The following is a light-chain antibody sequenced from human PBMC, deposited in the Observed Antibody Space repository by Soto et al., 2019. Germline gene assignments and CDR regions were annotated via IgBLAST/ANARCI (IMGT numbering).Light chain of an antibody. CDR2: GAS. CDR1: QSVSSN. V-gene: IGKV3-15*01. Sequence: EIVMTQSPATLSVSPGERGTLSCRASQSVSSNLAWYQQKPGQAPRLLIYGASTRATGIPARFSGSGYGTEFTLTISSRQSEDFAVYYCQQYNNWPPMAFGQGTKVEIK. CDR3: QQYNNWPPMA. J-gene: IGKJ1*01.